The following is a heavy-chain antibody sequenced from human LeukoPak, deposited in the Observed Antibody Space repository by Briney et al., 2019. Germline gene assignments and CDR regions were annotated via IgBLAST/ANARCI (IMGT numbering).Heavy chain of an antibody. D-gene: IGHD3-22*01. CDR3: VRGNYDSRGYSNAFDI. Sequence: SETLSLTCTVSGGSISSYHWSWIRQPPGKRLEWLGFISYSGSTNSNPSLKSRVAISIDTSENQFSLKLSSVTAADTAAYYCVRGNYDSRGYSNAFDIWGQGAMVTVSS. V-gene: IGHV4-59*01. CDR2: ISYSGST. J-gene: IGHJ3*02. CDR1: GGSISSYH.